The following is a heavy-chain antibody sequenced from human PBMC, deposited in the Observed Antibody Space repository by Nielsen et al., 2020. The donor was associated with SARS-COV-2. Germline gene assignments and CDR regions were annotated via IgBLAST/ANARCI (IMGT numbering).Heavy chain of an antibody. V-gene: IGHV1-46*01. CDR3: ARDPWYYDSSGYYYKGYGMDV. J-gene: IGHJ6*02. CDR2: INPSGGST. Sequence: WVRQAPGQGLEWMGIINPSGGSTSYAQKFQGRVTMTRDTSTSTVYMELSSLRSEDTAVYYCARDPWYYDSSGYYYKGYGMDVWGQGTTVTVSS. D-gene: IGHD3-22*01.